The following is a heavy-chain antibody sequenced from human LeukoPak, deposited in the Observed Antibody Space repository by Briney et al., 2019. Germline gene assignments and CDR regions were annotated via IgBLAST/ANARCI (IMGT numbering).Heavy chain of an antibody. CDR3: ARAPIGSHVDY. CDR2: ISTSGGT. D-gene: IGHD1-26*01. J-gene: IGHJ4*02. V-gene: IGHV4-4*07. Sequence: SETLSLTCTVSGDSISSYYWSWIRQPAGKGLEWIGRISTSGGTNYNPSLTSRVTISVDKSKKHFSLKLISVTAADTAVYYCARAPIGSHVDYWGQGTLVTVSS. CDR1: GDSISSYY.